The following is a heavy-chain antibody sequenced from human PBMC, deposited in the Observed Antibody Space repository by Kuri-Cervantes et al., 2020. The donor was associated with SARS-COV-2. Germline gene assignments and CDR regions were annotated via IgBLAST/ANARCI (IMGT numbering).Heavy chain of an antibody. D-gene: IGHD3-3*01. CDR2: ISAYNGNT. V-gene: IGHV1-18*01. CDR1: GYTFTSYG. J-gene: IGHJ4*02. CDR3: ARAYLPIRFLEWLTYDY. Sequence: ASVKVSCKASGYTFTSYGISWVRQAPGQGLEWMGWISAYNGNTNYAQKLQGRVTMTTDTSTSTAYMELSSLRSEDTAVYYCARAYLPIRFLEWLTYDYWGQGTRVTGYS.